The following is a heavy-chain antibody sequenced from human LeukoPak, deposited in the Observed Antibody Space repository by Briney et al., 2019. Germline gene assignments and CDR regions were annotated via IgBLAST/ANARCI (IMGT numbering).Heavy chain of an antibody. CDR3: AGGGERVVAAAYYYYGMDV. V-gene: IGHV3-30-3*01. J-gene: IGHJ6*02. D-gene: IGHD2-15*01. CDR1: GFTFSSYA. CDR2: ISYDGSNK. Sequence: PGGSLRLSCAASGFTFSSYAMRWVRQAPGKGLEWVAVISYDGSNKYYADSVKGRFTISRDNSKNTLYLQMNSLRAEDTAVYYCAGGGERVVAAAYYYYGMDVWGQGTTVTVSS.